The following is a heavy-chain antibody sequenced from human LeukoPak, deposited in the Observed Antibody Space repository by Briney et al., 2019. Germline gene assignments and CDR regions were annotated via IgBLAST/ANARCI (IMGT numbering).Heavy chain of an antibody. CDR1: GFTFSSYA. CDR3: AKDPQYYYDSSGYYYSSFDS. D-gene: IGHD3-22*01. V-gene: IGHV3-23*01. Sequence: GGSLRLSCAASGFTFSSYAMSWVRQAPGKGLEWVSVISGSGGSTYYADSVKGRFTISRDNSKNTLYLQMNSLRAEDMAVYYCAKDPQYYYDSSGYYYSSFDSWGQGTLVTVSS. J-gene: IGHJ4*02. CDR2: ISGSGGST.